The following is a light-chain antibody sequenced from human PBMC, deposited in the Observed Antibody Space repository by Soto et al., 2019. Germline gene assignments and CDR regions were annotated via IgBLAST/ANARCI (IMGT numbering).Light chain of an antibody. CDR1: QTISSW. J-gene: IGKJ5*01. CDR2: KAS. Sequence: HLTQSPSTLSRPVRDRLTITYRASQTISSWLAWYQQKPGKAPKLLIYKASTLKSGVPSRFSGSGSGTEFTLTISSLQPDDFATYYCQHYNSYSEAFGQGTRLEIK. CDR3: QHYNSYSEA. V-gene: IGKV1-5*03.